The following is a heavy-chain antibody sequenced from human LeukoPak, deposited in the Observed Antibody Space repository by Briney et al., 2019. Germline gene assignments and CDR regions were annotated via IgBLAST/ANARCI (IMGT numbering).Heavy chain of an antibody. Sequence: PGGSLRLSRVASGLTLSDWWMTWVRQAPGRGLEWVASVKKDGRETYYVDSVKGRFTISRDNAKNSLYLQMNSLRVEDTAVYFCARGHLGLGLWGQGTTVTVSS. V-gene: IGHV3-7*03. CDR2: VKKDGRET. CDR1: GLTLSDWW. J-gene: IGHJ6*02. D-gene: IGHD3-16*01. CDR3: ARGHLGLGL.